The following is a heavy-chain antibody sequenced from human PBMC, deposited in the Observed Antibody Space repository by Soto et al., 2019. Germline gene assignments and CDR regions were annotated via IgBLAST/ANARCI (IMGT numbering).Heavy chain of an antibody. CDR1: GDSVSSNSAA. Sequence: QVQLQQSGPGLVKPSQTLSLTCAISGDSVSSNSAAWNWIRQSPSRGLEWLGRTYYRSKWYTDYAVYMTSRITINPHTTKNQFSLQLNSVTPDDTAVYYCAGDSPGYGDYVLFDYWGQGTMVTVSS. J-gene: IGHJ4*02. D-gene: IGHD4-17*01. CDR2: TYYRSKWYT. CDR3: AGDSPGYGDYVLFDY. V-gene: IGHV6-1*01.